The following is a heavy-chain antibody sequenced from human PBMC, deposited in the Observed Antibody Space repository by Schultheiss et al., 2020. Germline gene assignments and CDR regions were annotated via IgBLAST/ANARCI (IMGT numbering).Heavy chain of an antibody. CDR3: ARGDYYYMDV. CDR1: GFTFSSYS. J-gene: IGHJ6*03. Sequence: GGSLRLSCAASGFTFSSYSMNWVRQAPGKGLEWVAVIWYDGSNKYYADSVKGRFTISRDNAKNTLYLQMNSLRAEDTAVYYCARGDYYYMDVWGKGTTVNVSS. V-gene: IGHV3-33*01. CDR2: IWYDGSNK.